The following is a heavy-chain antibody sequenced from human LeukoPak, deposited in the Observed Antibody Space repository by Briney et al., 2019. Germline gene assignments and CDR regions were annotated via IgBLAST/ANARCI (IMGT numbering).Heavy chain of an antibody. CDR1: GGSVSSGSYY. CDR3: ARDGDPAAAGIFDY. CDR2: IYYSGST. D-gene: IGHD6-13*01. V-gene: IGHV4-61*01. J-gene: IGHJ4*02. Sequence: SETLSLTCTVSGGSVSSGSYYWSWIRQPPGKGLEWIGYIYYSGSTNYNPSLKSRVTISVDTSKNQFSLKLSSVTAADTAVYYCARDGDPAAAGIFDYWGQGTLVTVSS.